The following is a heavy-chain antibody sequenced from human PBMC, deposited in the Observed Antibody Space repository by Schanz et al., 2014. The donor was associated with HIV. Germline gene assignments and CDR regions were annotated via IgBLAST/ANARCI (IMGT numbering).Heavy chain of an antibody. D-gene: IGHD4-4*01. CDR2: INPNNGAT. CDR1: GYTFTGFH. Sequence: QVQLVQSGAEVQKPGASVNVSCTASGYTFTGFHIHWVRQAPGQGLVWMGWINPNNGATKFAEKFQGRVTMTRDTSTSTAYMELRRMRFDDTAVYYCAREQTTLNCFDPWGQGTLVTVSS. CDR3: AREQTTLNCFDP. V-gene: IGHV1-2*02. J-gene: IGHJ5*02.